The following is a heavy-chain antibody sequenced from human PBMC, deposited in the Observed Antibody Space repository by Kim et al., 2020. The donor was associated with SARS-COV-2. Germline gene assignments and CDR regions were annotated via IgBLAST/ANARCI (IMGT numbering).Heavy chain of an antibody. V-gene: IGHV7-4-1*02. CDR2: INTNTGNP. CDR3: ARDGVLYDSSGYPFDY. CDR1: GYTFTSYA. Sequence: ASVKVSCKASGYTFTSYAMNWVRQAPGQGLEWMGWINTNTGNPTYAQGFTGRFVFSLDTSVSTAYLQISSLKAEDIAVYYCARDGVLYDSSGYPFDYWGQGTLVTVSS. D-gene: IGHD3-22*01. J-gene: IGHJ4*02.